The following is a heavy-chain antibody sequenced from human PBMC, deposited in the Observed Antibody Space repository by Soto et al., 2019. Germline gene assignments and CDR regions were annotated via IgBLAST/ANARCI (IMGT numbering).Heavy chain of an antibody. CDR1: GFTISNYP. CDR3: VKDDGGYPSTAPH. V-gene: IGHV3-23*01. CDR2: ISGSGDRT. D-gene: IGHD3-22*01. J-gene: IGHJ4*02. Sequence: EVQLLESGGGLVQPGGSLSPSFAASGFTISNYPLSWVRQAPGKGLDWVSGISGSGDRTYYADSAKGRFTISKDISRNSLSLQLDSLGVEDTAVYFCVKDDGGYPSTAPHWGQGTLVTVSS.